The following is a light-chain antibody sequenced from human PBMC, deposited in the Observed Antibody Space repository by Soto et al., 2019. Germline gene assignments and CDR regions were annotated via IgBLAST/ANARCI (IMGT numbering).Light chain of an antibody. J-gene: IGKJ4*01. Sequence: DIQMTQSPSTLSASVGDRVTITCRASQSISSWLAWYQQKPGKAPKLLIYDASSLESVVPSRFRGSRSGTEFTLTISSLQPDDFATYYSPQYNSYSLTFGRGTKVEIK. CDR2: DAS. V-gene: IGKV1-5*01. CDR1: QSISSW. CDR3: PQYNSYSLT.